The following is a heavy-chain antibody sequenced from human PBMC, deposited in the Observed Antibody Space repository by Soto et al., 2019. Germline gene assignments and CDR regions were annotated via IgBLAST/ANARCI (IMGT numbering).Heavy chain of an antibody. D-gene: IGHD4-17*01. CDR2: VYFVGNS. J-gene: IGHJ4*02. V-gene: IGHV4-39*01. CDR3: VRCYGAYVNRVRRRYFDF. Sequence: ASETLSLTCTVSGDSISSASYFWGWIRQPPGKGLEWIGSVYFVGNSYYNPSLKSRVSISVDASKNQFSLRLSSMTAADTGVYYCVRCYGAYVNRVRRRYFDFLHQGTMVTASS. CDR1: GDSISSASYF.